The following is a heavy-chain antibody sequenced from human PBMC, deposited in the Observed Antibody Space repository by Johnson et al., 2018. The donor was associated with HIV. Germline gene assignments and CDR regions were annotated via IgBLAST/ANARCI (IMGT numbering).Heavy chain of an antibody. CDR3: ASPPPAAGLGGDAFDI. CDR1: GFTVSSNY. V-gene: IGHV3-66*02. CDR2: IYSGGST. J-gene: IGHJ3*02. D-gene: IGHD6-13*01. Sequence: VQLVESGGGLVQPGGSLRLSCAASGFTVSSNYMSWVRQAPGKGLGWVSVIYSGGSTYYADSVKGRFTISRDNSKNTLYLQMHSLRAEDTAVYYCASPPPAAGLGGDAFDIWGQGTMVTVSS.